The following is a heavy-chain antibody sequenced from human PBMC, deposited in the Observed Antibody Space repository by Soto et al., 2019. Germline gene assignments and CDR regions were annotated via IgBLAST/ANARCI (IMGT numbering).Heavy chain of an antibody. CDR1: GFTFSSYW. D-gene: IGHD2-15*01. Sequence: EVQLVESGGGLVQPGGSLRLSCAASGFTFSSYWMSWVRQAPGKGLEWVANIKQDGSEKYYVDSVKGRFTISGDNAKNSLYLQMNGLRAEDTAVYYCARVVVVAAIVGWFDPWGQGTLVTVSS. CDR3: ARVVVVAAIVGWFDP. J-gene: IGHJ5*02. V-gene: IGHV3-7*03. CDR2: IKQDGSEK.